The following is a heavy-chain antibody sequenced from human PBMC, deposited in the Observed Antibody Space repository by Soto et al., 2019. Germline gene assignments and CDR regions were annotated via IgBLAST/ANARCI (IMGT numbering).Heavy chain of an antibody. D-gene: IGHD2-2*02. J-gene: IGHJ6*02. CDR2: ISYDGSNK. Sequence: PGGSLRLSCAASGFTFSSYGMHWVRQAPGKGLEWVAVISYDGSNKYYADSVKGRFTISRDNSKNTLYLQMNSLRAEDTAVYYCAKKLGYCSSTSCYTGLWDYYGMDVWGQGTTVTVS. CDR3: AKKLGYCSSTSCYTGLWDYYGMDV. V-gene: IGHV3-30*18. CDR1: GFTFSSYG.